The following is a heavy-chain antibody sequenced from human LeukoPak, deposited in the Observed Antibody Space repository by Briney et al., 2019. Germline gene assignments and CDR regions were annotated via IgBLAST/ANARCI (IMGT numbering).Heavy chain of an antibody. CDR2: ISSSSSYI. CDR3: ARARLAARGIYYFDY. D-gene: IGHD6-6*01. CDR1: GFTFSSYS. Sequence: PGGSLRLSCAASGFTFSSYSMNWVRQAPGKGPEWVSSISSSSSYIYYADSVKGRFTISRDNAKNSLYLQMNSLRAEDTAVHYCARARLAARGIYYFDYWGQGTLVTVSS. J-gene: IGHJ4*02. V-gene: IGHV3-21*01.